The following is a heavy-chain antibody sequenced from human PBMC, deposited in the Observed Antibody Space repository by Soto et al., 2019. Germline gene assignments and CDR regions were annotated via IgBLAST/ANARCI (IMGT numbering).Heavy chain of an antibody. CDR2: MNTNTGNT. J-gene: IGHJ4*02. V-gene: IGHV1-8*01. CDR3: ARVVRFFGGHAGY. CDR1: GYTFTEFD. Sequence: ASVTVSCKTSGYTFTEFDINWVRQAPGQGLEWMGWMNTNTGNTGYAQKFQGRVTMTRDTSISTAYMELRRLRSEDTAVYYCARVVRFFGGHAGYWGRGTLVTVSS. D-gene: IGHD3-3*01.